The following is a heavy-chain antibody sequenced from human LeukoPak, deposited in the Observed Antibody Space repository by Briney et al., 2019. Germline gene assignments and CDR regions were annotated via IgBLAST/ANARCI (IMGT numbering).Heavy chain of an antibody. CDR3: AKAMVRGVIDSGYYYYGMDV. Sequence: GGSLRLSCAASVFSFDGYTFSWVRQAPGKGLEWVSSIIASGENTFYTSSVKGRFTISRDNSKNTLYLQTKSLRAEDTAIYYCAKAMVRGVIDSGYYYYGMDVWGQGTTVTVSS. J-gene: IGHJ6*01. V-gene: IGHV3-23*01. CDR2: IIASGENT. CDR1: VFSFDGYT. D-gene: IGHD3-10*01.